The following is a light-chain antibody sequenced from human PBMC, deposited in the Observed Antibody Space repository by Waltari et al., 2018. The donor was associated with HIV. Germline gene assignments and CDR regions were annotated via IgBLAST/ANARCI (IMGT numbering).Light chain of an antibody. CDR2: SNN. CDR3: AAWDGSLNGRVV. CDR1: SSNIGSNT. Sequence: QSVLTRPPSASGTPGQRVTISCSGSSSNIGSNTVNWYQQPPGTAPKLLIYSNNQRPSGVPDRFSGSKSGTSASLAISGLQSEDEADYYCAAWDGSLNGRVVFGGGTKLTVL. J-gene: IGLJ2*01. V-gene: IGLV1-44*01.